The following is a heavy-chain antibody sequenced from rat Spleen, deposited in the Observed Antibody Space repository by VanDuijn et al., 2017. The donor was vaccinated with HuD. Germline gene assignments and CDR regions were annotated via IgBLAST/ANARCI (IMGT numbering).Heavy chain of an antibody. CDR1: GFSLSSHG. J-gene: IGHJ2*01. V-gene: IGHV2-13*01. Sequence: QVQLKESGPGLVQPSQTLSLTCTVSGFSLSSHGVIWVRQPPGKGLEWMGVIWGNGDTNYNSALKSRLSISRDTSKSQIFLKMNSLQTDDTAKYFCARQLYYGYNHFDYWGQGLMVTVSS. CDR3: ARQLYYGYNHFDY. CDR2: IWGNGDT. D-gene: IGHD1-9*01.